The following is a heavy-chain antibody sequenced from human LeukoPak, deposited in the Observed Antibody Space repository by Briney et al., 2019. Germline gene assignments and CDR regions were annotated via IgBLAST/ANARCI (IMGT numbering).Heavy chain of an antibody. Sequence: SGTLSLTCAVYGGSFSGYSWSWIRQPPGQGLEWIGEINHSGSINHSGSTNYNPSLKSRVTISVDTSRNQFSLKLSSVTAADTAMYYCARGVRYCSSTSCREYFQYWGQGTLVPVSS. CDR3: ARGVRYCSSTSCREYFQY. CDR2: INHSGSINHSGST. V-gene: IGHV4-34*01. CDR1: GGSFSGYS. D-gene: IGHD2-2*01. J-gene: IGHJ1*01.